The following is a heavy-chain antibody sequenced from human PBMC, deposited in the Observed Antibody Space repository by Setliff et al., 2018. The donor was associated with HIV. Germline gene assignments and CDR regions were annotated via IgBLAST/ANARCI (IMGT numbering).Heavy chain of an antibody. V-gene: IGHV5-51*01. D-gene: IGHD4-17*01. CDR2: IFPGDSDT. CDR3: AGLRGDYVGQYYYYMDV. CDR1: GYNFNTDW. J-gene: IGHJ6*03. Sequence: GESLKISCKGPGYNFNTDWIAWVRQKPGKGLEWMGSIFPGDSDTKYSPSFEGQVTISADKSISTAYLKWSRLRASDTGIYYCAGLRGDYVGQYYYYMDVWGEGTMVTVSS.